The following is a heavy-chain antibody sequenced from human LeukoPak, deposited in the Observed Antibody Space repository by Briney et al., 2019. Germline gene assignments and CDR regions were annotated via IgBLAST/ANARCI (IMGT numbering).Heavy chain of an antibody. CDR3: ARDCSGGSCYGDAFDI. CDR2: IIPIFGTA. D-gene: IGHD2-15*01. Sequence: ASVKVSCKASGGTFTSYAISWVRQAPGQGLEWMGGIIPIFGTANYAQKFQGRVTITTDKSTSTAYMELSSLRSDDTAVYYCARDCSGGSCYGDAFDIWGQGTMVTVSS. CDR1: GGTFTSYA. V-gene: IGHV1-69*05. J-gene: IGHJ3*02.